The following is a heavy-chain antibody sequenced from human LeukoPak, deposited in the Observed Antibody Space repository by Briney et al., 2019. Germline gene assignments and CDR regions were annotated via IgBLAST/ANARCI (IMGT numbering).Heavy chain of an antibody. J-gene: IGHJ4*02. CDR1: GFTFINYA. V-gene: IGHV3-23*01. CDR3: AKGSTYRGSLVDY. CDR2: ISGSGGST. Sequence: GGSLRLSCAASGFTFINYAVTWVRQAPGKGLEWVSVISGSGGSTYYADSVKGRFTISRDNSKNTLYLQMNSLRAEDTAVYYCAKGSTYRGSLVDYWGQGTLVTVSS. D-gene: IGHD1-26*01.